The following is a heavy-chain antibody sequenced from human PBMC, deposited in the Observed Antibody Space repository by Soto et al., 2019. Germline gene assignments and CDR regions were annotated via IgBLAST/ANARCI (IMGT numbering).Heavy chain of an antibody. CDR2: ISGSGGST. J-gene: IGHJ4*02. V-gene: IGHV3-23*01. Sequence: GGSLRLSCAASGFTFSTYAMSWVRQAPGKGLEWVSAISGSGGSTYYADSVKGRFTISRDNAKNTLYLQMNSLRAEDTAVYYCAKILAVAPTLYYFDYCGQGTLVTVSS. CDR1: GFTFSTYA. D-gene: IGHD6-19*01. CDR3: AKILAVAPTLYYFDY.